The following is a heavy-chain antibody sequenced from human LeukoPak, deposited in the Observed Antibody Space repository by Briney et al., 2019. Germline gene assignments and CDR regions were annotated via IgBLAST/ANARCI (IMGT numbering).Heavy chain of an antibody. CDR1: GGSFSGYY. CDR3: GGSATPNDAFDL. Sequence: SETLSLTCAVYGGSFSGYYWSRIRQPPGKGLEWIGEINHSGSTNYNPPLKSRVTISVDTSKKQFSLKLSSVTAADTAVYHCGGSATPNDAFDLWGQGTMVTVSS. D-gene: IGHD5-12*01. CDR2: INHSGST. J-gene: IGHJ3*01. V-gene: IGHV4-34*01.